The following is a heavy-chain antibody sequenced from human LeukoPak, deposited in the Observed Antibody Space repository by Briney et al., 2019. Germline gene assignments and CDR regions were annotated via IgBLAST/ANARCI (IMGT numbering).Heavy chain of an antibody. J-gene: IGHJ6*04. Sequence: SQTLSLTCAISGDSVSSNSAARNWIRQSPSRGLEWLGRTYYRSKWYNDYAVSVKSRITINPDTSKNQFSLQLNSVTPEDTAVYYCARDRVQLERPYYYYGMDVWGKGTTVTVSS. CDR3: ARDRVQLERPYYYYGMDV. D-gene: IGHD1-1*01. CDR2: TYYRSKWYN. V-gene: IGHV6-1*01. CDR1: GDSVSSNSAA.